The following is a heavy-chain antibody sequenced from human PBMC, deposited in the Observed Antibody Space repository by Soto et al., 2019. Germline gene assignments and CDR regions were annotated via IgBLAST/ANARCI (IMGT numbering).Heavy chain of an antibody. J-gene: IGHJ6*02. V-gene: IGHV1-8*01. D-gene: IGHD3-22*01. Sequence: GASVKVSCKASGYTFTSYDINWVRQATGQGLEGMGWMNPNSGNTGYAQKFQGRVTMTEDTSTDTAYMELSSLRSEDTAVYYCATDSRGFYYDSSGYGQNYYYYYGMDVWGQGTTVTVSS. CDR1: GYTFTSYD. CDR3: ATDSRGFYYDSSGYGQNYYYYYGMDV. CDR2: MNPNSGNT.